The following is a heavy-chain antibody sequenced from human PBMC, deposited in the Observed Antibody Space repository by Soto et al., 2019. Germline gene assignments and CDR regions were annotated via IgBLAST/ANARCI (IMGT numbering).Heavy chain of an antibody. CDR2: IIPIFGTA. D-gene: IGHD3-9*01. Sequence: SVKVSCKASGGTFSSYAISWVRQAPGRGLEWMGGIIPIFGTANYAQKFQGRVTITADKSTSTAYMELSSLRSEDTAVYYCARDVITISQEYGMDVWGQGTKVTVYS. J-gene: IGHJ6*02. CDR1: GGTFSSYA. V-gene: IGHV1-69*06. CDR3: ARDVITISQEYGMDV.